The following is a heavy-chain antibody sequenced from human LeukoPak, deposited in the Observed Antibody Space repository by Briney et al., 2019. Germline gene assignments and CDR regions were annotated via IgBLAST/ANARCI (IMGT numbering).Heavy chain of an antibody. CDR1: GFTFSTSS. J-gene: IGHJ2*01. Sequence: GGSLRLSCAASGFTFSTSSMHWVRQAPGKGLVWVSRINGDGSGINYADSVKGRFSVSRANAKNTLYLQMNSLRAEDTAAYFCARSINWYYDLWGRGTLVTVSS. CDR3: ARSINWYYDL. D-gene: IGHD3-10*01. V-gene: IGHV3-74*01. CDR2: INGDGSGI.